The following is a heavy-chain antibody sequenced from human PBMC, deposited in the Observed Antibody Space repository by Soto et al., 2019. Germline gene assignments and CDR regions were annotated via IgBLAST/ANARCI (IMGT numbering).Heavy chain of an antibody. Sequence: GGSLRLSCAASGFTFSSYGMHWVRQAPGKGLEWVAVISYDGSNKYYADSVKGRFTISRDNSKNTLYLQMNSLRAEDTAVYYCAKATPGTGTNSWGQGTLVTVSS. CDR2: ISYDGSNK. CDR3: AKATPGTGTNS. D-gene: IGHD1-7*01. J-gene: IGHJ4*02. CDR1: GFTFSSYG. V-gene: IGHV3-30*18.